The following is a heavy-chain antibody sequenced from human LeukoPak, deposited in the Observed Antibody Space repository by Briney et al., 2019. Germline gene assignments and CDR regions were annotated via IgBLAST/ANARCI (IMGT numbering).Heavy chain of an antibody. CDR1: GFTFSYYW. D-gene: IGHD1-26*01. CDR3: LSTSGP. Sequence: GGSLRLSCAASGFTFSYYWMRWVRQAPGKGLEWVANIKVDGSEKYYVDSVRGRFTVSIDNAKNSLYLQMSSLRAEDTAVYYCLSTSGPWGQGTLVTVSS. J-gene: IGHJ5*02. V-gene: IGHV3-7*01. CDR2: IKVDGSEK.